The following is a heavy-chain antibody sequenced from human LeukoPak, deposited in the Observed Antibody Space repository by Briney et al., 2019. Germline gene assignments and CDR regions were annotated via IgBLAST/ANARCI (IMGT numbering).Heavy chain of an antibody. Sequence: SVKVSCKASGGTFSSYAISWVRQAPGQGLEWMGRIIPILGIANYAQKFQGRITMTEDTSPDTAYMELSSLRSEDTAVYFCATIGTYFPFWGQGTLVTASS. D-gene: IGHD1-26*01. V-gene: IGHV1-69*04. CDR1: GGTFSSYA. J-gene: IGHJ4*02. CDR3: ATIGTYFPF. CDR2: IIPILGIA.